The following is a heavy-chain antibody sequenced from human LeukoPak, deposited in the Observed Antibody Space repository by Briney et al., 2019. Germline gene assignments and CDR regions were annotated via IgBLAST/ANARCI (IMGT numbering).Heavy chain of an antibody. CDR1: EFIFSNYW. D-gene: IGHD3-10*01. CDR2: IRDDGGHK. Sequence: GGSLRLSCIASEFIFSNYWMTWVRQSPGRGLEWVASIRDDGGHKGYVESVNGRFSVSRDNPRNSLYLQMNNLRAEDTAVYYCARDDPSILRGVALDYWGQGTLVSVSS. CDR3: ARDDPSILRGVALDY. V-gene: IGHV3-7*01. J-gene: IGHJ4*02.